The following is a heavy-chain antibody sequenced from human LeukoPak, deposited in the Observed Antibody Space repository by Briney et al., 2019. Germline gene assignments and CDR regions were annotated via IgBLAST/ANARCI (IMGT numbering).Heavy chain of an antibody. D-gene: IGHD2-15*01. J-gene: IGHJ4*02. CDR3: AKDEGQTKLVLLVDH. V-gene: IGHV3-30*18. CDR1: GFLYTSYG. CDR2: LSDDGINK. Sequence: GGSLRLFCAASGFLYTSYGMHGVPGSRGRGLEGVTVLSDDGINKLYADSVKGRFTISRDNSKNTLYLQMNSLRAEDTAVYYCAKDEGQTKLVLLVDHWGQGTLVTVSS.